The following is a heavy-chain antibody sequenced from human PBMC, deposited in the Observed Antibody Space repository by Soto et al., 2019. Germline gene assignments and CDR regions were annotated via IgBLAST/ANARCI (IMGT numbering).Heavy chain of an antibody. J-gene: IGHJ6*02. CDR3: AKTPTYCSSTCCYEWWDYYYYGLDV. V-gene: IGHV3-23*01. D-gene: IGHD2-2*01. Sequence: EVQLLESGGGLVQPGGSLRLSCAASGFTFSSYAMSWVRQAPGKGLEWVSGISGSGGSTHYADSVKGRFTISRDNSKHTLYLQMSSLRAEDTALYYCAKTPTYCSSTCCYEWWDYYYYGLDVWGRGTTVTVSS. CDR2: ISGSGGST. CDR1: GFTFSSYA.